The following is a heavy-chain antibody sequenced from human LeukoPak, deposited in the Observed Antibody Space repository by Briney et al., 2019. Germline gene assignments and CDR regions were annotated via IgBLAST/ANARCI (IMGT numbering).Heavy chain of an antibody. J-gene: IGHJ4*02. CDR2: IYYSGST. Sequence: SETLSLTCTVSGGSISSYYWSWLRQPPGKGLQWRGYIYYSGSTNYNPSLKSRVTISVDTSKTQFSLKLSSVTAADTAVYYCATSPIQLWLPFDYWGQGTLVTVSS. CDR3: ATSPIQLWLPFDY. D-gene: IGHD5-18*01. V-gene: IGHV4-59*01. CDR1: GGSISSYY.